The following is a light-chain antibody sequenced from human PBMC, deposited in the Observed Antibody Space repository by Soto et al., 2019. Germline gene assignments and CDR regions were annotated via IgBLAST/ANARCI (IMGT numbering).Light chain of an antibody. Sequence: AIQLTQSPSSLSASVGDRVTITCRASQGISSALAWYQQKPGKAPRLLIYHASTLESGVPSRFSGSGSGTDFTLTISSLQPEDFATYYCQHFNSYPPLTFGGGTKVEIK. CDR3: QHFNSYPPLT. CDR2: HAS. J-gene: IGKJ4*01. CDR1: QGISSA. V-gene: IGKV1-13*02.